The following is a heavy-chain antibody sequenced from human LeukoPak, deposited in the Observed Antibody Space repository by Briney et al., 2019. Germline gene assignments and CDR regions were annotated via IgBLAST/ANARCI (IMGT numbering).Heavy chain of an antibody. CDR1: GFTFSSYS. D-gene: IGHD6-13*01. CDR2: VSTSSSTI. J-gene: IGHJ4*02. CDR3: ARDGGSWSRVPTWADY. Sequence: GGSLRLSCAASGFTFSSYSMNWVRQAPGKGLEWVSFVSTSSSTIYYADSVKGRFTISRDNAKTSLFLQMDSLRDEDTAVYYCARDGGSWSRVPTWADYWGQGTLVTGSS. V-gene: IGHV3-48*02.